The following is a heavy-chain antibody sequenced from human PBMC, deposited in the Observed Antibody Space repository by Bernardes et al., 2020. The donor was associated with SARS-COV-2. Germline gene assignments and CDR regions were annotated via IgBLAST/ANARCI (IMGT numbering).Heavy chain of an antibody. Sequence: SETLSLTCTVSGGSISSSSYYWGWIRQPPGKGLEWIGSIYYSGSTYYNPSLKSRVTISVDTSKNQFSLKLSSVTAAGTAVYYCARQHLGGVTIFGVVTTDRYFDYWGQGTLVTVSS. J-gene: IGHJ4*02. V-gene: IGHV4-39*01. CDR2: IYYSGST. CDR1: GGSISSSSYY. CDR3: ARQHLGGVTIFGVVTTDRYFDY. D-gene: IGHD3-3*01.